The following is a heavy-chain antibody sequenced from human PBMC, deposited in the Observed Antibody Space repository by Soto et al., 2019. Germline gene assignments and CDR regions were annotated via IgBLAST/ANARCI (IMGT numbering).Heavy chain of an antibody. J-gene: IGHJ1*01. CDR2: IKSKVDGATT. V-gene: IGHV3-15*05. Sequence: EAQLVESGGGLVKPGGSLRVSCATSGTSGFNFTKAWMNWVRQAPGKGLEWVGRIKSKVDGATTDYTALVKGRFNVSRDNSKDTLFLEINNQNTEVTGVYYCATYETTGYYVKRHFKYWGQGTLVIVSS. CDR1: GTSGFNFTKAW. CDR3: ATYETTGYYVKRHFKY. D-gene: IGHD3-9*01.